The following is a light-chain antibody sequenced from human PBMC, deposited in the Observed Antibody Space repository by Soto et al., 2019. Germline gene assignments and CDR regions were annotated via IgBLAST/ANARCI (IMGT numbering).Light chain of an antibody. CDR2: KAS. CDR3: KHYNSYSEA. V-gene: IGKV1-5*03. CDR1: QTISSW. J-gene: IGKJ1*01. Sequence: DIQMTQCPSTLSASVGDRVTITCRASQTISSWLAWYQQKPGKAPKRLIYKASTLKSGVPSRFSGSGSGTEFTLTIRSLQPDDFATYYCKHYNSYSEAFGQGTKVEI.